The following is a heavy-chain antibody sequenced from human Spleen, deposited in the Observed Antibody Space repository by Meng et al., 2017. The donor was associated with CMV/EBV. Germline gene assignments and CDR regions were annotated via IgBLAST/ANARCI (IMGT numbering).Heavy chain of an antibody. D-gene: IGHD1-26*01. CDR2: IYYSGST. CDR3: ARGPDSGSYLWGENFDY. J-gene: IGHJ4*02. V-gene: IGHV4-39*01. CDR1: GGSVSSTSYY. Sequence: GSLRLSCTVSGGSVSSTSYYWSWIRQPPGKGLEWIGSIYYSGSTYYNPSLKSRVTISVDTSKNQFSLKLSSVTAADTAVYYCARGPDSGSYLWGENFDYWGQGTLVTVSS.